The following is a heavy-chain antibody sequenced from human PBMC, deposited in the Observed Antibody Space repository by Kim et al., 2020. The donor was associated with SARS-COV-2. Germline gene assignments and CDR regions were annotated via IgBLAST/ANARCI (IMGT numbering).Heavy chain of an antibody. D-gene: IGHD2-15*01. CDR1: GGSISSYY. V-gene: IGHV4-4*07. J-gene: IGHJ5*02. CDR3: ARGGLVAARGNWFDP. CDR2: IYTSGST. Sequence: SETLSLTCTVSGGSISSYYWSWIRQPAGKGLEWIGRIYTSGSTNYNPSLKSRVTMSVDTSKNQFSLKLSSVTAADTAVYYCARGGLVAARGNWFDPWGQGTLVTVSS.